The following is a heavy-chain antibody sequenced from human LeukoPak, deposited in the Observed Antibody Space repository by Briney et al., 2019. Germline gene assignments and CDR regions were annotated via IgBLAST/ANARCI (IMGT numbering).Heavy chain of an antibody. V-gene: IGHV4-34*01. CDR2: INHSGST. CDR3: ARGESWGDFDY. Sequence: SETLSLTCAVYGGSFSGYYWSWVRQPPGKGLEWVGEINHSGSTNYNPSLKSRVTISLDTSKNQFSLKLSSVTAADTAVYYCARGESWGDFDYWGQGTLVTVSS. CDR1: GGSFSGYY. J-gene: IGHJ4*02. D-gene: IGHD3-16*01.